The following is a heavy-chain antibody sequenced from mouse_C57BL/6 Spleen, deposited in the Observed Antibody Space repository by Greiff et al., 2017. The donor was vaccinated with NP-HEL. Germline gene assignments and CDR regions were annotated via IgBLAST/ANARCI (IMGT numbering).Heavy chain of an antibody. V-gene: IGHV5-6*01. CDR1: GFTFSSYG. CDR3: ARQTITTRAMDY. D-gene: IGHD1-1*01. J-gene: IGHJ4*01. CDR2: ISSGGSYT. Sequence: EVKLQESGGDLVKPGGSLKLSCAASGFTFSSYGMSWVRQTPDKRLEWVATISSGGSYTYYPDSVKGRFTISRDNAKNTLYLQMSSLKSEDTAMYYCARQTITTRAMDYWGQGTSVTVSS.